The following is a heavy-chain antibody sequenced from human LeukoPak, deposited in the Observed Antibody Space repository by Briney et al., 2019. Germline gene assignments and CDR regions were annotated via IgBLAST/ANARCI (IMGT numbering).Heavy chain of an antibody. CDR3: AKGRGGWDYYDSSGPFDY. V-gene: IGHV3-23*01. CDR1: GFTFSSYA. J-gene: IGHJ4*02. CDR2: ISGSGGST. D-gene: IGHD3-22*01. Sequence: PGGSLRLSCAASGFTFSSYAMSWVRKAPGKGLEWVSAISGSGGSTYYADSVKGRFTISRDNSKNTLYLQMNSLRAEDTAVYYCAKGRGGWDYYDSSGPFDYWGQGTLVTVSS.